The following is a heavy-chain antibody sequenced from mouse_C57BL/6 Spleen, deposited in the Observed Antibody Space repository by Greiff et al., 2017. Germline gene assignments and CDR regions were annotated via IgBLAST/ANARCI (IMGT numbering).Heavy chain of an antibody. Sequence: EVKLEESGPGLVKPSQSLSLTCSVTGYSITSGYYWNWIRQFPGNKLEWMGYISYDGSNNYNPSLKNRISITRDTSKNQFFLKLNSVTTEDTATYYCARGGYYYGRDYYFGYWGQGTTLTVSS. J-gene: IGHJ2*01. V-gene: IGHV3-6*01. CDR2: ISYDGSN. D-gene: IGHD1-1*01. CDR1: GYSITSGYY. CDR3: ARGGYYYGRDYYFGY.